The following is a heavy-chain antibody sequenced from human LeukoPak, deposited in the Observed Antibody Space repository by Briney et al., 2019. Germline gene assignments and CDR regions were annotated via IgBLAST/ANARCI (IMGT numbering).Heavy chain of an antibody. V-gene: IGHV4-34*01. CDR1: GGSFSGYY. Sequence: TSETLSLTCAVYGGSFSGYYWSWIRQPPGKGLEWIGEINHSGSTNYNPSLKSRVTISVDTSKNQFSLKLSSVTAADTAVYYCASVLETDYDFWINYWGQGTLVTVSS. CDR3: ASVLETDYDFWINY. CDR2: INHSGST. J-gene: IGHJ4*02. D-gene: IGHD3-3*01.